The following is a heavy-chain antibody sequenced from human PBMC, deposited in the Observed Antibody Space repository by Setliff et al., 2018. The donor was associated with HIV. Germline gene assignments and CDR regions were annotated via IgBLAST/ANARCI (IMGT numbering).Heavy chain of an antibody. CDR3: ARARGPPLPVLDF. D-gene: IGHD3-10*01. J-gene: IGHJ4*02. Sequence: RDPPGKGLEWIGVIYCRGSAYYNLSLQSRVTLSVDTSKNSFSLHLTSVTAADTAVYFCARARGPPLPVLDFWGPGTLVTVSS. V-gene: IGHV4-28*03. CDR2: IYCRGSA.